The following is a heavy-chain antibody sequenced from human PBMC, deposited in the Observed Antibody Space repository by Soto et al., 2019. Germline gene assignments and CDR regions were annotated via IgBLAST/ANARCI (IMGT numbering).Heavy chain of an antibody. CDR1: GGSIISGGYY. CDR2: IYYRGST. J-gene: IGHJ6*02. Sequence: SETLSLTCTVSGGSIISGGYYWSWIRQHPGKGLGWIGYIYYRGSTYYNPSLKSRVTLSVDTSQNQLSLKLSSVTAADTAVYYCASSVLRNGYYYYGMDVWGQGTTVTVSS. CDR3: ASSVLRNGYYYYGMDV. V-gene: IGHV4-31*03. D-gene: IGHD2-8*01.